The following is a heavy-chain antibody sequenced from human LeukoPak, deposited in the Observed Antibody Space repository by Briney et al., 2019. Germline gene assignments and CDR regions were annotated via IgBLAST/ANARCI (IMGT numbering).Heavy chain of an antibody. CDR2: IYYSGST. Sequence: SETLSLTCTVSGGSISSYYWSWIRQPPGKGLEWIGYIYYSGSTNYNPSLKSRVTISVDTSKNQFSLNLSSLTAADTAVYYCARRSDYGDAGFDYWGQGTLVTVSS. V-gene: IGHV4-59*08. CDR3: ARRSDYGDAGFDY. CDR1: GGSISSYY. D-gene: IGHD4-17*01. J-gene: IGHJ4*02.